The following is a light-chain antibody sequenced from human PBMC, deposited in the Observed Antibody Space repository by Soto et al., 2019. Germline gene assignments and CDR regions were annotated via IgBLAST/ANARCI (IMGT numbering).Light chain of an antibody. CDR2: STS. J-gene: IGLJ2*01. CDR1: TGAVTSGYY. V-gene: IGLV7-43*01. CDR3: LLYYGGAQLV. Sequence: QTVVTQEPSXXVXXXXXXXLTCASSTGAVTSGYYPNWFQQKPGQAPRALIYSTSNKHSWTPARFSGSLLGGKAALTLSGVQPEDEAEYYCLLYYGGAQLVFGGGTKVTVL.